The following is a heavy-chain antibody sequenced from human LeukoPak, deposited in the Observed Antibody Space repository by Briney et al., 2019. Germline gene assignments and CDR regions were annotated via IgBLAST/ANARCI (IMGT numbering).Heavy chain of an antibody. D-gene: IGHD2-21*02. CDR1: GYSFSNFW. J-gene: IGHJ5*02. CDR3: ARLTSFADLLTATRRSWFDP. CDR2: IFPGDSDT. V-gene: IGHV5-51*01. Sequence: GESLKISCKGSGYSFSNFWIAWVRQMPGKGLEWMGIIFPGDSDTRYRPSLQGQVTISVDKSIDTAFLQWSSLKASDSAIYYCARLTSFADLLTATRRSWFDPWGQGTLVTVSS.